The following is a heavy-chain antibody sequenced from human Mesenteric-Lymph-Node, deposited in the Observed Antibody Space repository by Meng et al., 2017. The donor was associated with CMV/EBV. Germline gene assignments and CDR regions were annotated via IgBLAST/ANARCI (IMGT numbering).Heavy chain of an antibody. J-gene: IGHJ4*02. CDR1: GYTLTSYY. CDR2: INPSGGST. CDR3: ARDIRGYSYGWDYFDY. Sequence: ASVKVSCKASGYTLTSYYMHWVRQAPGQGLEWMGIINPSGGSTSYAQKFQGRVTMTRDTSTSTVYMELSSLRSEDTAVYYCARDIRGYSYGWDYFDYWGQGTLVTVSS. D-gene: IGHD5-18*01. V-gene: IGHV1-46*01.